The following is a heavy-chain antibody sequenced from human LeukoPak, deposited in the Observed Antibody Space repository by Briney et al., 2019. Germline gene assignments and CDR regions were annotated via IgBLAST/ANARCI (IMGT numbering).Heavy chain of an antibody. V-gene: IGHV3-30*03. Sequence: GGSLRLSCAVSGFSFSAYAMQWVRQAPGKGLEWVALISNDGYKKYYPDSVKDRFTISRDNSRNALFLQIDRLRTEDTAIYYCARLRDSHHSLYYFFYMDVWGSGTTVTVSS. CDR1: GFSFSAYA. CDR3: ARLRDSHHSLYYFFYMDV. D-gene: IGHD3-22*01. CDR2: ISNDGYKK. J-gene: IGHJ6*03.